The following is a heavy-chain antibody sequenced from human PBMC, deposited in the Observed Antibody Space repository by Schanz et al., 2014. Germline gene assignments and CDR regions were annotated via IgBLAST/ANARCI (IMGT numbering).Heavy chain of an antibody. CDR2: IYYSGST. D-gene: IGHD3-10*01. CDR1: GGTISSYY. V-gene: IGHV4-59*01. CDR3: ARGLVRGVMFDL. Sequence: QLQVQESGPGLVKPSETLSLTCTVSGGTISSYYWSWIRQPPGKGLEWIGYIYYSGSTNYKPSLKSRVTISVDTSKNQISLKLSSVTAADTAVYYCARGLVRGVMFDLWGQGTLVTVS. J-gene: IGHJ5*02.